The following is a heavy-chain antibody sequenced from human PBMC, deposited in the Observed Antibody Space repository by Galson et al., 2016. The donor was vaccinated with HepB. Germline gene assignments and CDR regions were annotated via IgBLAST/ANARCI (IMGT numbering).Heavy chain of an antibody. D-gene: IGHD6-13*01. CDR3: GRDGMGPRSAWGIADY. J-gene: IGHJ4*02. V-gene: IGHV3-7*03. Sequence: SLRLSCAASGFTFENYWMSWVRQAPGKGLEWVADINQDGSQMYHLDSVKGRFTISRDNGKNSVFLQMNSLVAEDTAVYYCGRDGMGPRSAWGIADYWGQGTLVTVSS. CDR2: INQDGSQM. CDR1: GFTFENYW.